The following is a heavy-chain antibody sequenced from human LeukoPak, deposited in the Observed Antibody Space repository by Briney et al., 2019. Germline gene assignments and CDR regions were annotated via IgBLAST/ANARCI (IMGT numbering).Heavy chain of an antibody. Sequence: TGGSLRLSCAASGFTFDDYAMHWVRQAPGKGLEWVANIKQDGSEKYYVDSVKGRFTISRDNAKNSLYLQMNSLRAEDTAVYYCARESNYYYMDVWGKGTTVTVSS. V-gene: IGHV3-7*01. J-gene: IGHJ6*03. CDR1: GFTFDDYA. CDR2: IKQDGSEK. CDR3: ARESNYYYMDV.